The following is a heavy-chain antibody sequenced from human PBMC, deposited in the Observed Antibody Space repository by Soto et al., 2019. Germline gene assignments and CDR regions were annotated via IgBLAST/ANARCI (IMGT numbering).Heavy chain of an antibody. Sequence: SVKVSCKASGGTFSSYTISWVRQAPEQGLEWMGRIIPILGIANYAQKFQGRVTITADKSTSTAYMELSSLRSEDTAVYYCATMGTPATGLYFFDYWGQGSLVTVS. CDR3: ATMGTPATGLYFFDY. D-gene: IGHD2-15*01. J-gene: IGHJ4*02. CDR1: GGTFSSYT. V-gene: IGHV1-69*02. CDR2: IIPILGIA.